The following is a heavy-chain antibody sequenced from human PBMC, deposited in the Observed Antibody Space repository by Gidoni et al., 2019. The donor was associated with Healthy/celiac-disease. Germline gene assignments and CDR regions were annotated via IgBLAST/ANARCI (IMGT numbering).Heavy chain of an antibody. D-gene: IGHD4-17*01. CDR2: IYSGGST. CDR3: ASGPDYGDYARADAFDI. Sequence: EVQLVASGGGLIQTGGSLRLSCAASGFTVSSKYMSWVRQAPGKGLEWVSVIYSGGSTYYADSVKGRFTISRDNSKNTLYLQMNSLRAEDTAVYYCASGPDYGDYARADAFDIWGQGTMVTVSS. CDR1: GFTVSSKY. J-gene: IGHJ3*02. V-gene: IGHV3-53*01.